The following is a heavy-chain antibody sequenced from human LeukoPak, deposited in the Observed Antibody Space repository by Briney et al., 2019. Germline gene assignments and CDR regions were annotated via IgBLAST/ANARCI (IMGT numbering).Heavy chain of an antibody. D-gene: IGHD4-17*01. Sequence: PGGSLRLSCAASGFTFSNYWMSWVRQAPGKGLEWVANIKEDGSAKHYVDSVKGRFTISRDNAKNSLYLQMNSLRAEDTAVYYCGRVYYGDYRWGQGTLLTVSS. CDR1: GFTFSNYW. J-gene: IGHJ4*02. CDR2: IKEDGSAK. CDR3: GRVYYGDYR. V-gene: IGHV3-7*04.